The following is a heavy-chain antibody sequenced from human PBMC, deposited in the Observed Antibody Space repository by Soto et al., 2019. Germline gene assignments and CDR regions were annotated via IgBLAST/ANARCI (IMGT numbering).Heavy chain of an antibody. CDR2: IIPILGIA. CDR1: GGTFSSYT. D-gene: IGHD3-3*01. J-gene: IGHJ4*02. V-gene: IGHV1-69*08. CDR3: ARDGEYYDFWSGYYGH. Sequence: QVQLVQSGAEVKKPGSSVKVSCKASGGTFSSYTISWVRQAPGQGLEWMGRIIPILGIANYAQKFQGRVTITADQATSTAYMELSSLRSEDTAVYYCARDGEYYDFWSGYYGHWGQGILATVSS.